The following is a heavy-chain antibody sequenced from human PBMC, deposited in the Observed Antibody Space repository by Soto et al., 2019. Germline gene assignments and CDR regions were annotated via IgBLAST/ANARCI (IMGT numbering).Heavy chain of an antibody. CDR3: TKSADSAGWGVDF. CDR2: ISPGGDRI. J-gene: IGHJ4*02. D-gene: IGHD6-19*01. CDR1: GFMFDSYA. Sequence: EVQLVESGGGLVQPWGSLRLSCVASGFMFDSYAMNWVRQAPGKGLEWVSYISPGGDRIYYAESLKGRITISRDNARNSLSLQMNILRDEDTAVYYCTKSADSAGWGVDFWGQGTLVTVSS. V-gene: IGHV3-48*02.